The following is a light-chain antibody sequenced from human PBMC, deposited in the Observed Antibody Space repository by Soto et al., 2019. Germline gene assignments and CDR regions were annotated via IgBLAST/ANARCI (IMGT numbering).Light chain of an antibody. V-gene: IGLV3-21*01. J-gene: IGLJ2*01. CDR2: YDS. CDR3: QVWEATGDQVV. CDR1: NVGRRS. Sequence: SYELTQPPSVSVAPGETARISCGGNNVGRRSVHWYQQKPRQAPFLVIYYDSDRPSGIPERFSGSNSGNTATLIISRVEAGDEADYYCQVWEATGDQVVFGGGTKLTVL.